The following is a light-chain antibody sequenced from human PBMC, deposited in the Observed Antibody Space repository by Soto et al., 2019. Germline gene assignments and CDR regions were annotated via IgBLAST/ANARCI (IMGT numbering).Light chain of an antibody. CDR2: EDN. CDR3: AAWDNSLRAGV. J-gene: IGLJ2*01. Sequence: SVLTQPPSVSAAPGQTVTISCSGSSSNIGSNYVSWYQQLPGTAPKLLIYEDNKRPSGIPDRFSGSKSGTSATLGITGLQTGDEAEYYCAAWDNSLRAGVFGGGTKLTVL. V-gene: IGLV1-51*02. CDR1: SSNIGSNY.